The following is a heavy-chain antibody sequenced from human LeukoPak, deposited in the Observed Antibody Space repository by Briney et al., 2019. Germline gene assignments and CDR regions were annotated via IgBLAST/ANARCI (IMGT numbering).Heavy chain of an antibody. V-gene: IGHV4-39*01. Sequence: SETLSLTCAVSGGSISSSSYYWGWIRQPPGKGLEWIGSTYYSGSTYYNPSLKSRVTISVDTSKNQFSLKLSSVTAADTAVYYCVSTRVVPAAPFDDWGHGTLVTASS. D-gene: IGHD2-2*01. CDR1: GGSISSSSYY. CDR3: VSTRVVPAAPFDD. J-gene: IGHJ4*01. CDR2: TYYSGST.